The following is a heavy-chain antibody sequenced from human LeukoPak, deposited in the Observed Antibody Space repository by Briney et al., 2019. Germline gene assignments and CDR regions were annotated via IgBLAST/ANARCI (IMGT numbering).Heavy chain of an antibody. V-gene: IGHV4-39*01. CDR3: ARRAYSYGFRFDP. CDR2: IDYSGGA. Sequence: SETLSLTCAVSGDSISGSSYYWAWIRHPPGKGLEWMGRIDYSGGALDNPSLNSRLTISVDTSKNQVPLKVPSVPASDTAVYDRARRAYSYGFRFDPWGQGTLVIVSS. J-gene: IGHJ5*02. D-gene: IGHD3-16*02. CDR1: GDSISGSSYY.